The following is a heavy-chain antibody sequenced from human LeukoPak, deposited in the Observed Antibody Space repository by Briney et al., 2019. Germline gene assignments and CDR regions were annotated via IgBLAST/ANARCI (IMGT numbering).Heavy chain of an antibody. V-gene: IGHV3-21*01. D-gene: IGHD2-2*01. CDR1: GFTFSSYS. J-gene: IGHJ5*02. CDR2: ISSSSSYI. CDR3: ARDWSPYCSSTSCYSPKFGP. Sequence: GGSLRLSCAASGFTFSSYSMNWVRQAPGKGLEWVSSISSSSSYIYYADSVKGRFTISRDNAKNSLYLQMNSLRAEDTAVYYCARDWSPYCSSTSCYSPKFGPWGQGTLVTVSS.